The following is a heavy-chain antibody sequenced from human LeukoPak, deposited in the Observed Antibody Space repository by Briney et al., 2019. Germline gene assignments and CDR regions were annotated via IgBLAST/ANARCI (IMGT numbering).Heavy chain of an antibody. CDR1: GFTFSSYG. CDR2: ISYDGSNK. J-gene: IGHJ4*02. D-gene: IGHD5-24*01. Sequence: GGSLRLSCAASGFTFSSYGMHWVRQAPGKGLEWVAIISYDGSNKYYADSVKGRFTISRDNSKNMLYLQMDSLRGDDTAVYYCARVRVEMATISPFDYWGQGTLVTVSS. CDR3: ARVRVEMATISPFDY. V-gene: IGHV3-30*03.